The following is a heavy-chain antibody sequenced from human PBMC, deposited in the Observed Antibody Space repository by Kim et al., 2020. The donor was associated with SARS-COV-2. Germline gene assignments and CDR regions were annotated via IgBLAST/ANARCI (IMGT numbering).Heavy chain of an antibody. CDR1: GFTFSSYW. CDR3: ARGGGNYYDSSGYYA. CDR2: IKQDGSEK. D-gene: IGHD3-22*01. Sequence: GGSLRLSCAASGFTFSSYWMSWVRQAPGKGLEWVANIKQDGSEKYYVDSVKGRFTISRDNAKNSLYLQMNSLRAEDTAVYYCARGGGNYYDSSGYYAWGQGTLVTVSS. J-gene: IGHJ5*02. V-gene: IGHV3-7*01.